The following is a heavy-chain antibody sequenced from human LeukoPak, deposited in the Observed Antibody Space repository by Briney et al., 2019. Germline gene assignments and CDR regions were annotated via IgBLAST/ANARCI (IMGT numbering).Heavy chain of an antibody. D-gene: IGHD6-19*01. CDR1: GLTFSDAW. CDR2: ISYDGSNE. J-gene: IGHJ5*02. Sequence: GGSLRLSCAASGLTFSDAWMTWVRQAPGKGLEWVAIISYDGSNEYYADSVKGRFTISRDNSKNTLYLQMNSLRAEDTAVYYCARGADTGYSSDSWGQGTLVTVSS. V-gene: IGHV3-30*03. CDR3: ARGADTGYSSDS.